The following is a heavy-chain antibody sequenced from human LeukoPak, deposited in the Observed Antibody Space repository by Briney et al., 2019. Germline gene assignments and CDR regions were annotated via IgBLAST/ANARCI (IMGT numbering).Heavy chain of an antibody. CDR2: IKQDGSEK. V-gene: IGHV3-7*01. J-gene: IGHJ3*02. Sequence: PGGSLRLSCAASGFTFSNYWMSWVRQAPGKGLEWVANIKQDGSEKYYVESVKGRFTISRDNAKNSLYLQMNSLRAEDTAVYYCATLSGGRYHDIWGQGTMVTVSS. CDR1: GFTFSNYW. CDR3: ATLSGGRYHDI. D-gene: IGHD1-26*01.